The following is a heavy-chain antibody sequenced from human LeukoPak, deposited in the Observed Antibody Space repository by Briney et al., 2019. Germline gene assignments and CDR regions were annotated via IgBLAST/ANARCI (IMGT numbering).Heavy chain of an antibody. Sequence: GGSLRLSCAASGFTFSSYDMHWVRQATGKGLEWVSAIGTAGDTYYPGSVKGRFTISRENAKNSLYLQMNGLRAGDTAVYYCARGALLDSSGYMNSDFDYWGQGTLVTVSS. D-gene: IGHD3-22*01. CDR2: IGTAGDT. CDR3: ARGALLDSSGYMNSDFDY. J-gene: IGHJ4*02. CDR1: GFTFSSYD. V-gene: IGHV3-13*01.